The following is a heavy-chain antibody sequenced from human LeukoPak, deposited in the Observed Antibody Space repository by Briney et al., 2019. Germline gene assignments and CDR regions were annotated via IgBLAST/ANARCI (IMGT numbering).Heavy chain of an antibody. J-gene: IGHJ4*02. CDR1: GFTFSRYW. V-gene: IGHV3-7*01. Sequence: GGSLRLSCAASGFTFSRYWMSWVHQAPGKGLEWVANIKQDGSEKYYVDSVKGRFTISRDNAKNSLYLQMNSLRAEDTAVYYCATINSAYDYVWGSYRYMAYWGQGTLVTVSS. CDR2: IKQDGSEK. CDR3: ATINSAYDYVWGSYRYMAY. D-gene: IGHD3-16*02.